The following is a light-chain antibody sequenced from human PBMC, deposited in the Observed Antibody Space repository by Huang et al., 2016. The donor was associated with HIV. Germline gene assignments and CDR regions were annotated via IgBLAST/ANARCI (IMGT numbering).Light chain of an antibody. CDR3: QQVNSYPHT. CDR2: AAS. Sequence: IQLTQSTSSLPASVGDRVTITCRASQGVSSYLAWYQQKPGKAPKALIYAASTLESGVPSRFSGSGSGTNFTLTISGLQPEDLATFYCQQVNSYPHTFGGGTRVEIK. CDR1: QGVSSY. V-gene: IGKV1-9*01. J-gene: IGKJ4*01.